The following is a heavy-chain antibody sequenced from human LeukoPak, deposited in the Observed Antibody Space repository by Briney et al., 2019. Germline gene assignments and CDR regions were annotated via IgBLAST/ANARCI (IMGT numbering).Heavy chain of an antibody. J-gene: IGHJ4*02. D-gene: IGHD3-9*01. V-gene: IGHV3-48*01. CDR2: IHSTSASI. CDR3: SRVVQDVTGADY. CDR1: GLTFSSYH. Sequence: GGSLRLSCAASGLTFSSYHMNWVRQAPGKGLEWLSYIHSTSASIHYADSVKGRFTISRDNAKNSLYLQMNSLRAEDTAVYYCSRVVQDVTGADYWGQGTLVIVSS.